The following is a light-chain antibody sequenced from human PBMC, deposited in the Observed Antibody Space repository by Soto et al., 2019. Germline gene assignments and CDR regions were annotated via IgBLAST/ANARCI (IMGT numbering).Light chain of an antibody. CDR1: SSDVGGYDY. J-gene: IGLJ3*02. CDR3: SSYISRTTLGV. V-gene: IGLV2-14*01. Sequence: QSALTPPASVSGSPGPSITISCTGTSSDVGGYDYVSWYQQHPGKAPTLMIYEVSTRPAGVSNRVSGSKSGSTASLTISGLQAEDEADYFCSSYISRTTLGVFGGGTQLTVL. CDR2: EVS.